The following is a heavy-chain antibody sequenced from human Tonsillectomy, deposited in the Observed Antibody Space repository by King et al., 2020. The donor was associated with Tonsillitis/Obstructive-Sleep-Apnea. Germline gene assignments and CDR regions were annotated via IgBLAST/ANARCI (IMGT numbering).Heavy chain of an antibody. Sequence: VQLQQWGAGLLKPSETLSLTCAVYGGSFSGYYWSWIRQPPGKGLEWIGEINHSGSTNYNPSLKSRVTISVDTSKHQFSLKLSSVTAADTAVYYCASTADGGPAARAFAYWGQGTLVTVSS. D-gene: IGHD2-2*01. CDR1: GGSFSGYY. CDR2: INHSGST. J-gene: IGHJ4*02. CDR3: ASTADGGPAARAFAY. V-gene: IGHV4-34*01.